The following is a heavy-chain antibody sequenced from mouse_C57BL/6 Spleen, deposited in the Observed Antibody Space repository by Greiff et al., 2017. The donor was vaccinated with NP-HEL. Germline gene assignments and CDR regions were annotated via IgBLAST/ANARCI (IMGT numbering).Heavy chain of an antibody. CDR3: ARAASAYYAMDY. V-gene: IGHV8-8*01. Sequence: QVTLKVSGPGILQPSPTLSLTCSFSGFSLSTFGMGVGWIRPPSGKGLEWLAHIWWDDDKYYNPALKSRLTTSKDTSKNQVFHKIANVDTAYTATYYCARAASAYYAMDYWGQGTSVTVSS. J-gene: IGHJ4*01. CDR1: GFSLSTFGMG. CDR2: IWWDDDK. D-gene: IGHD6-1*01.